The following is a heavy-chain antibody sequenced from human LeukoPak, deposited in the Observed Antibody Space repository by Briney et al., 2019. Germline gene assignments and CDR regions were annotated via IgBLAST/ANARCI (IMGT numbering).Heavy chain of an antibody. CDR1: GFTFSNYA. D-gene: IGHD4-17*01. CDR2: IKGSGSYT. J-gene: IGHJ3*01. CDR3: ARDPNGDYIGAFDF. V-gene: IGHV3-23*01. Sequence: GGSLRLSCAGSGFTFSNYALIWVRQAPGSGLEWVSAIKGSGSYTKYADSVTGRFTISRANSKNMLYLQMSSLIAEDTAIYYCARDPNGDYIGAFDFGGQGTMVTVSS.